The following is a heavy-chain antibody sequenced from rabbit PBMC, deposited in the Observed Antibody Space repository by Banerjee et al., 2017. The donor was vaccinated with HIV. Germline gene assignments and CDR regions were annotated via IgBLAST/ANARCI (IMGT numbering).Heavy chain of an antibody. Sequence: QSLEESGGDLVKPGASLTLTCTASGFSFSNSYWICWVRQAPGKGLEWIACIETRSDSTHYASWAKGRFTISKTSSTTVTLQMTSLTAADTATYFCARDDETYSSYWTLWGPGTLVTVS. CDR2: IETRSDST. J-gene: IGHJ4*01. D-gene: IGHD8-1*01. V-gene: IGHV1S40*01. CDR1: GFSFSNSYW. CDR3: ARDDETYSSYWTL.